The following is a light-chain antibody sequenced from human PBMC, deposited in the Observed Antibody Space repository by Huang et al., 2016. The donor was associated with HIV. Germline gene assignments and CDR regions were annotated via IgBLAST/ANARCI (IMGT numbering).Light chain of an antibody. Sequence: DIQMNQSPSSLYASVGDRVTIDCRASHSIGTYLNWYQQKPGKAPRLLIHVASCLQSGVPARFIGSGSGTDFTLTISSLQPEDFATYYCQQSYSALGLTFGGGTKVEIK. J-gene: IGKJ4*01. CDR1: HSIGTY. CDR2: VAS. V-gene: IGKV1-39*01. CDR3: QQSYSALGLT.